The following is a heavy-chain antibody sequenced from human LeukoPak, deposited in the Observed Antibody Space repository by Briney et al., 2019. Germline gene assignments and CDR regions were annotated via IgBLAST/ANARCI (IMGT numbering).Heavy chain of an antibody. CDR3: AREHYFGSGSYFGY. V-gene: IGHV3-48*03. CDR2: ISSSGSTI. J-gene: IGHJ4*02. CDR1: GFTFSNYE. D-gene: IGHD3-10*01. Sequence: GGSLRLSCAASGFTFSNYEMNWVRQAPGKGLEWVSYISSSGSTIYYADSVKGRFTISRDNAKNSLCLQMNSLRAEDTAVYYCAREHYFGSGSYFGYWGQGTLVTVSS.